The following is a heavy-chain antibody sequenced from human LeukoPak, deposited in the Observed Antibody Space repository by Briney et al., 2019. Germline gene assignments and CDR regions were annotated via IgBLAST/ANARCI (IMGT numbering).Heavy chain of an antibody. D-gene: IGHD6-19*01. CDR2: ISGSGGST. CDR3: ARQWLVMSHFDY. J-gene: IGHJ4*02. Sequence: GGSLRLSCAASGFAFSSYAMSWVRQAPGKGLEWVSAISGSGGSTYYADSVKGRFTISRDNSKNTLYLQMNSLRAEDTAVYYCARQWLVMSHFDYWGQGTLVTVSS. V-gene: IGHV3-23*01. CDR1: GFAFSSYA.